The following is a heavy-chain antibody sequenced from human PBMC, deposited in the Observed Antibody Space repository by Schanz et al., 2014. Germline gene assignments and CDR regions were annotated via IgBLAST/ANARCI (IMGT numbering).Heavy chain of an antibody. Sequence: QVHLLESGGGLVEPGGSLRLSCAASGFSFSDYYMSWIRQAPGKGLEWISFINTGSNYINYADSVKGRFTISRYNTKILLFLKLNRLRADGAAFYYCARERGSGCHNWYFYLWGRGALVTVSS. CDR3: ARERGSGCHNWYFYL. CDR1: GFSFSDYY. J-gene: IGHJ2*01. V-gene: IGHV3-11*05. CDR2: INTGSNYI. D-gene: IGHD3-3*01.